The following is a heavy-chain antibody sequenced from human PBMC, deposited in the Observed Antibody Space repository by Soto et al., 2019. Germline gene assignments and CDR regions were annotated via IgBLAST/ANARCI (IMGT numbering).Heavy chain of an antibody. D-gene: IGHD3-16*01. CDR1: GFTFSSYE. V-gene: IGHV3-48*03. J-gene: IGHJ3*02. Sequence: EVQLVESGGGLVRPGGSLRLSCAASGFTFSSYEMNWVRQAPGKGLEWVSYIGISGTTIYSADSVKGRFTISRDNAKNSLSLQMNSLRAEDTAVYYCAREGGADAFDIWGQGTMVTVSS. CDR2: IGISGTTI. CDR3: AREGGADAFDI.